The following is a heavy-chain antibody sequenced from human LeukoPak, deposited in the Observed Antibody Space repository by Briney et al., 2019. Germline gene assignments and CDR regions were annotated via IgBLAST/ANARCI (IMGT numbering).Heavy chain of an antibody. CDR2: IRSKAHGGTT. CDR1: GFTFTNAW. CDR3: TGDRWLQFGY. Sequence: QSGGSLRLSCAASGFTFTNAWMSWVRQAPGKGLEGVGFIRSKAHGGTTEYADSVKGRFTISRDDSKIIAYLQMNSLKIEDTAVYYCTGDRWLQFGYWGQGTLVPVSS. D-gene: IGHD5-24*01. V-gene: IGHV3-49*04. J-gene: IGHJ1*01.